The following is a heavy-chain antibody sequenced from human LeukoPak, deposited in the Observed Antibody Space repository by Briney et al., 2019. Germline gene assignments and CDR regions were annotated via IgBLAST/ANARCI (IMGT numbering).Heavy chain of an antibody. D-gene: IGHD1-26*01. CDR1: GGSISSSSYY. Sequence: SETLSLTCTVSGGSISSSSYYWGWIRQPPGKGLEWIGSIYYSGSTYYNPSLKSRVTISVDTSKNQFSLKLSSVTAADTAVYYCARDQELLRLGYWGQGTLDTVSS. CDR3: ARDQELLRLGY. J-gene: IGHJ4*02. V-gene: IGHV4-39*07. CDR2: IYYSGST.